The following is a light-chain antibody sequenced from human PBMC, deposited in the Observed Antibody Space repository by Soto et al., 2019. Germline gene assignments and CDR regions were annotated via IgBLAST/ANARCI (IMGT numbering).Light chain of an antibody. Sequence: QSALTQPASVSGSPGQSITISCTGTSSDVGGYNYVSWYQQHPGKAPTLMIYDVSNRPSGVSNRFSGSKSGNTASLTISGLQAEDEADYYCSSYTTPSARYVFGTGTKVTV. CDR1: SSDVGGYNY. CDR2: DVS. J-gene: IGLJ1*01. CDR3: SSYTTPSARYV. V-gene: IGLV2-14*03.